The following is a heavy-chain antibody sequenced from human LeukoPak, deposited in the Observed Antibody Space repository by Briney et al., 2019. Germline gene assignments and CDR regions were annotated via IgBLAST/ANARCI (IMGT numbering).Heavy chain of an antibody. V-gene: IGHV3-74*01. D-gene: IGHD1-14*01. Sequence: GGSLRLSCAASGLTLSSYWMHWVRQAPGKGLVWVSHINTDGTATTYADSVKGRFTISRDNAKNTLYLQMNSLRAEDTVVYYCVRDSNLSFDYWGQGALVTVSS. CDR2: INTDGTAT. CDR3: VRDSNLSFDY. CDR1: GLTLSSYW. J-gene: IGHJ4*02.